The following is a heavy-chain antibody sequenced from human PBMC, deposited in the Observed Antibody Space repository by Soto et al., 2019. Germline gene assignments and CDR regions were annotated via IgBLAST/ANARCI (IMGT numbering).Heavy chain of an antibody. CDR1: GFTLTSFA. CDR2: MVFDSGAT. J-gene: IGHJ6*02. D-gene: IGHD3-10*01. CDR3: ATSQFPPYYYPSGSPLDV. Sequence: SVKVSCKANGFTLTSFAVQWVRQARGQRLEWIGWMVFDSGATNYAQKFQERATITRDMSTSTAYMELSSLRSEDTAVYYCATSQFPPYYYPSGSPLDVWGQGTTVTVSS. V-gene: IGHV1-58*01.